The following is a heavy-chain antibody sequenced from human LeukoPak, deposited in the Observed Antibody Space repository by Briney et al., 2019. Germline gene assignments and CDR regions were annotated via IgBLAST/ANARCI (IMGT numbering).Heavy chain of an antibody. J-gene: IGHJ5*02. CDR2: ISWNSGSI. V-gene: IGHV3-9*01. CDR1: GFTFDDYA. Sequence: PGRSLRLSCAASGFTFDDYAMHWVRQAPGKGLEWVSGISWNSGSIGYADSVKGRFTISRDNAKNSLYLQMDSLRAEDTALYYCAKDIVGEITNWFDPWGQGTLVTVSS. CDR3: AKDIVGEITNWFDP. D-gene: IGHD3-3*01.